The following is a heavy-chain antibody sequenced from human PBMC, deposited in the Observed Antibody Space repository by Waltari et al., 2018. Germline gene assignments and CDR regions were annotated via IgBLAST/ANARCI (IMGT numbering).Heavy chain of an antibody. J-gene: IGHJ4*02. CDR2: INYDGSST. D-gene: IGHD6-13*01. CDR1: GFIFSSYW. Sequence: EVQLVGSGGGLVQPGGSLRLSCVASGFIFSSYWMDWVRQAPGKGLVWVSRINYDGSSTTYADSVKGRFTISRDNAKNTLYLHMSSLRAEDTAVYYCIRENIAAAGLESWGQGTLVTVSS. CDR3: IRENIAAAGLES. V-gene: IGHV3-74*01.